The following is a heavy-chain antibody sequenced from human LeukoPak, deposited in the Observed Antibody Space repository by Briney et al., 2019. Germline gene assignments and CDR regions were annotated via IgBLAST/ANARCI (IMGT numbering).Heavy chain of an antibody. CDR3: AKARGWSSSYLQH. CDR2: ISYDGGNK. D-gene: IGHD2-15*01. CDR1: GFTFSSYG. V-gene: IGHV3-30*02. J-gene: IGHJ1*01. Sequence: GGSLRLSCAASGFTFSSYGMHWVRQAPGKGLEWVAFISYDGGNKYYADSVKGRFTISTDNSKNTLYLQMNSLRAEDTALYYCAKARGWSSSYLQHCRQGTLVPVSS.